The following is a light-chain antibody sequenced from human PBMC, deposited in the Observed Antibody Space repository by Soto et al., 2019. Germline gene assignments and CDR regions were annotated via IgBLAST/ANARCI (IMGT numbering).Light chain of an antibody. V-gene: IGKV3-20*01. CDR2: AAS. Sequence: EIVLTQSPGTLSLSPGERATLSCRASRSFASSYLAWYQRKPGQSPRLLIYAASNRATGIPDRFTGSGSGTDFTLTISRVEPEDCAVSYWQHYGPSTPYTFGRGTKVEIK. J-gene: IGKJ2*01. CDR1: RSFASSY. CDR3: QHYGPSTPYT.